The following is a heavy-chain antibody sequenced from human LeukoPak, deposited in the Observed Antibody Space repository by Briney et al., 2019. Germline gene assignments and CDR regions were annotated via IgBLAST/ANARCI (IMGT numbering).Heavy chain of an antibody. V-gene: IGHV3-30*03. D-gene: IGHD6-19*01. CDR3: ASSGWLDY. Sequence: GGSLRLSCAASGFTFSSYGMHWVRQAPGKGLEWVAVISYDGSNKYYADSVKGRFTISRDNSKNTLYLQMNSLRAEDTAVYYCASSGWLDYWGQGTLVTVSS. CDR2: ISYDGSNK. CDR1: GFTFSSYG. J-gene: IGHJ4*02.